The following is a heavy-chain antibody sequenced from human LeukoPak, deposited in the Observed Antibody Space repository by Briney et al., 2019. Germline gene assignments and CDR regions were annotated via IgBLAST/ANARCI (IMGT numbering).Heavy chain of an antibody. Sequence: PGGSLRLSCAASGFTFSSYGMHWVRQAPGKGLEWVAVISYDGSNKYYADSVRGRFTISRDNSKNTLYLQMNSLRAEDTAVYFCARGGGLDVWGQGAAVTVSS. CDR1: GFTFSSYG. J-gene: IGHJ6*02. V-gene: IGHV3-30*03. CDR2: ISYDGSNK. CDR3: ARGGGLDV. D-gene: IGHD3-16*01.